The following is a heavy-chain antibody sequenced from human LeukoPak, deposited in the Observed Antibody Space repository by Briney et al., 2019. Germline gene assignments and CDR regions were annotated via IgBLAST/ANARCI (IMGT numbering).Heavy chain of an antibody. CDR1: GYTFSDFY. V-gene: IGHV1-2*02. J-gene: IGHJ4*02. D-gene: IGHD1-1*01. Sequence: ASVKVSCTASGYTFSDFYIHWVRQAPGQGLEYVGWITPKSGDTYSPQRFQGRVTMTRDASISTAYMELSSLRSDDTAVYFCARVRFADERAWAYWGQGTLVTVSS. CDR2: ITPKSGDT. CDR3: ARVRFADERAWAY.